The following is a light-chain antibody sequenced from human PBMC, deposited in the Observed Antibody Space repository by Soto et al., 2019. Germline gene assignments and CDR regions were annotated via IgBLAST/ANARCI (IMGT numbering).Light chain of an antibody. V-gene: IGKV3-20*01. J-gene: IGKJ1*01. CDR2: GAS. CDR1: QSVRSSY. CDR3: HQYGDSPQT. Sequence: ILVTQSPGTPSFYPGERATLSCRASQSVRSSYLAWYQQKPGQAPRLLIYGASTRATGIPDRFSGGGSGTDFTLTISRLEPEDFAVYFCHQYGDSPQTFGHVAKVDIK.